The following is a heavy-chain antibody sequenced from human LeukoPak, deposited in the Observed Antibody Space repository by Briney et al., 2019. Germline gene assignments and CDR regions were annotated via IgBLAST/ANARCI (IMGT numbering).Heavy chain of an antibody. D-gene: IGHD3-22*01. V-gene: IGHV3-23*01. CDR2: ISAGGST. CDR1: GFTFSSYA. J-gene: IGHJ4*02. Sequence: PGGSLRLSCAASGFTFSSYAMSWVRQAPGKGLGWVSAISAGGSTYYADSVKGRFTISRDNSKDTLYLQMNSLRAEDTGVYYCGKRGQYYYDSSGYYYQDWGQGTLVIVSS. CDR3: GKRGQYYYDSSGYYYQD.